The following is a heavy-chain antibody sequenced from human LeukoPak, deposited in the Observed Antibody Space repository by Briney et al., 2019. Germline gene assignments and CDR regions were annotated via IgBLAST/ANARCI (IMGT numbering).Heavy chain of an antibody. Sequence: SETLSLTCTVSGGSISGFYWSWIRQPPGKGLEWLGYVYNSGSTNYNPSLKSRVTISVDTSKSQFSLHLTSVTAADTAVYYCARDRCSGGSCSRFDPWGQGTLVTVSS. CDR2: VYNSGST. J-gene: IGHJ5*02. CDR1: GGSISGFY. D-gene: IGHD2-15*01. V-gene: IGHV4-59*01. CDR3: ARDRCSGGSCSRFDP.